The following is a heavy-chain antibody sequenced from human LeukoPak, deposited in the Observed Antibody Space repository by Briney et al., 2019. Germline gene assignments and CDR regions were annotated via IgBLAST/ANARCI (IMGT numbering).Heavy chain of an antibody. J-gene: IGHJ4*02. CDR3: VSHEEGATDLDY. CDR1: GGSISSYY. CDR2: IYTSGST. Sequence: SETLSLTCTVSGGSISSYYWSWIRQPPGKGLEWIGYIYTSGSTNYNPSLKSRVTISVDTSKNQFSLKLSSVTAADTAVYYCVSHEEGATDLDYWGQGTLVTVSS. D-gene: IGHD1-26*01. V-gene: IGHV4-4*09.